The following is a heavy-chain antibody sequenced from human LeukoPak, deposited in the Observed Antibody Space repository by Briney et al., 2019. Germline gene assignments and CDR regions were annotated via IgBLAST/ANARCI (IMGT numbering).Heavy chain of an antibody. D-gene: IGHD3-16*01. CDR2: NSTYNGNT. J-gene: IGHJ4*02. V-gene: IGHV1-18*01. Sequence: ASVKVSCKASGYTFTGYGISLVRRAPGQGLEWMRWNSTYNGNTNYAQKLQGRVTMTTDTSTSTAYMELRSLRSDDTAVYYCARVGIMITFGGVPTDYWGQGTLVTVSS. CDR1: GYTFTGYG. CDR3: ARVGIMITFGGVPTDY.